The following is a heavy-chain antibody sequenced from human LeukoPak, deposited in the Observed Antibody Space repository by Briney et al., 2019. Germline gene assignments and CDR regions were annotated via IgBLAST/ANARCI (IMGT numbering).Heavy chain of an antibody. J-gene: IGHJ5*02. D-gene: IGHD3-16*01. CDR1: GYTFTSYD. Sequence: GASVKVSCKASGYTFTSYDINWVRQATGQGLEWMGWMNPNSGHTGYAQKFQGRVSMTRDTSITTAYIELSSLRSEDTAVYYCARVVRGGDRFDPWGQGTLVTVSS. V-gene: IGHV1-8*01. CDR2: MNPNSGHT. CDR3: ARVVRGGDRFDP.